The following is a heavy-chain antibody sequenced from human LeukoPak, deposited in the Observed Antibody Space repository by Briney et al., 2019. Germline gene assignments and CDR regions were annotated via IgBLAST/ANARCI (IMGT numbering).Heavy chain of an antibody. CDR1: GVTFSGAW. V-gene: IGHV3-15*01. CDR3: PTDLRS. D-gene: IGHD3-10*01. J-gene: IGHJ5*02. CDR2: IKSKTSGDTT. Sequence: GGSLRLSCVTSGVTFSGAWMAWVRQAPGKGLEWIGRIKSKTSGDTTYYAAPVKGRFIISKDDSKSMLYLQMNSLKIEDTALYYCPTDLRSWGQGTMVTVSS.